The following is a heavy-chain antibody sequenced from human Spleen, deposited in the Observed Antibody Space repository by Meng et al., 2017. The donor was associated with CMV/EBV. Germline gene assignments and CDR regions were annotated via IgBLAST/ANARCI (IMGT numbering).Heavy chain of an antibody. J-gene: IGHJ6*02. D-gene: IGHD3-22*01. Sequence: GGSLRLSCAACGFTFSSYDMHWVRQATGKGLEWVSAIGTAGDTYYPGSVKGQFTISRENAKNSLYLQMNSLRAGDTAVYYCARESWAGLLGSYYYYYYGMDVWGQGTTVTVSS. CDR2: IGTAGDT. CDR3: ARESWAGLLGSYYYYYYGMDV. V-gene: IGHV3-13*03. CDR1: GFTFSSYD.